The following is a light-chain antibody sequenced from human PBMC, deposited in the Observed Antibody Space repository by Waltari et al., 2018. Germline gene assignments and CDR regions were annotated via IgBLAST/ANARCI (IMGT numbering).Light chain of an antibody. CDR1: QSVSTA. J-gene: IGKJ1*01. CDR2: AAS. Sequence: EIVLTQSPGTLSLSPGERATLSCRASQSVSTALAWYQLKPGQAPRLAISAASTRAPGVPDRFSGSGSGTDFSLTISRLDPEDFAVYYCQHYVNLPVTFGQGTKVEI. V-gene: IGKV3-20*01. CDR3: QHYVNLPVT.